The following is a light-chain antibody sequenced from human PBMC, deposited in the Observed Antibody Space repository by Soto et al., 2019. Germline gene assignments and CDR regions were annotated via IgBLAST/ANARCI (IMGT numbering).Light chain of an antibody. Sequence: EIVMTQSPATLSVSPGGRATLSCRASQSVFSNLAWYQQKPGQAPRLLIYGASTRATGIPARFSGSGSGTEFTLTISSLQSEDFAVYYCQQYYNWPRTFGQGTKVDI. CDR3: QQYYNWPRT. J-gene: IGKJ1*01. V-gene: IGKV3-15*01. CDR2: GAS. CDR1: QSVFSN.